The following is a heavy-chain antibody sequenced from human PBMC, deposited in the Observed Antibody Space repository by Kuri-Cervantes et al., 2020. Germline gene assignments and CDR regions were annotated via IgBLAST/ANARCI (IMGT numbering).Heavy chain of an antibody. D-gene: IGHD3-22*01. V-gene: IGHV1-18*01. J-gene: IGHJ4*02. CDR1: GYTFTSYG. CDR2: ISTHNVNT. Sequence: ASVKVSCKASGYTFTSYGISWVRQAPGQGLEWMGWISTHNVNTNYAQKLQGRVTMTTDTSTSTAYMELRSLRSDDTAVYYCAREGDDSSGYYSTYFDYWGQGTLVTVSS. CDR3: AREGDDSSGYYSTYFDY.